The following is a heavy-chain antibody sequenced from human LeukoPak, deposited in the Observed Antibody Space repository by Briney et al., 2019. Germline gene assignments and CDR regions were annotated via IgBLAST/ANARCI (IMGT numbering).Heavy chain of an antibody. Sequence: GGSLRLSCAASGFTFSSYSMNWVRQAPGKGLEWVSSISSSSSYIYYADSLKGRFTISRDNAKNSLYLQMNSLRAEDTAVYYCARDSLAGPPVHYFDYWGQGTLVTVSS. V-gene: IGHV3-21*01. CDR2: ISSSSSYI. J-gene: IGHJ4*02. CDR1: GFTFSSYS. CDR3: ARDSLAGPPVHYFDY. D-gene: IGHD7-27*01.